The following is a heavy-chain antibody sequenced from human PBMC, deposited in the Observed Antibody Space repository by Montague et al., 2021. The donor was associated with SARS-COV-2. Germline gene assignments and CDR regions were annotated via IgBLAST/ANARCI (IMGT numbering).Heavy chain of an antibody. D-gene: IGHD3-22*01. V-gene: IGHV5-51*07. CDR1: GYSFTSYW. J-gene: IGHJ3*02. Sequence: SGAEVKAPGESLKISCKGSGYSFTSYWIGWVHQMPGKGLEWMGIIYPGDSDTRYSPSFQGQVTISADKSISTAYLQWSSLKASDTAIYYCARVTDYYYDTSGYWDAFDIWGQGTMVTASS. CDR2: IYPGDSDT. CDR3: ARVTDYYYDTSGYWDAFDI.